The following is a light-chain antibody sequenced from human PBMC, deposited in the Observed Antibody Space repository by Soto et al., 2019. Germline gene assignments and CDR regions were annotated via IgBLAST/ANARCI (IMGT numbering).Light chain of an antibody. CDR1: QSVSSN. Sequence: EIVMTQSPATLSVSPVERATLSCRASQSVSSNLAWYQQKPGQAPRLLIYGASTRATGIPARFSGSGSGTEFTLTISSLQCEDFAVYYCQQYTNWTFGQGTKVNIK. CDR3: QQYTNWT. V-gene: IGKV3-15*01. CDR2: GAS. J-gene: IGKJ1*01.